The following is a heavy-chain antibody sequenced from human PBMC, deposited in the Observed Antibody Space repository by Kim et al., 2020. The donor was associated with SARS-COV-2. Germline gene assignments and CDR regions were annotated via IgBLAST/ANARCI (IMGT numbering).Heavy chain of an antibody. V-gene: IGHV1-46*01. CDR2: INPSGGST. D-gene: IGHD6-13*01. Sequence: ASVKVSCKASGYTFTSYYMHWVRQAPGQGLEWMGIINPSGGSTSYAQKFQGRVTMTRDTSTSTVYMELSSLRSEDTAVYYCARVSGEQQLFFWFDPWGQGTLVTVSS. CDR3: ARVSGEQQLFFWFDP. J-gene: IGHJ5*02. CDR1: GYTFTSYY.